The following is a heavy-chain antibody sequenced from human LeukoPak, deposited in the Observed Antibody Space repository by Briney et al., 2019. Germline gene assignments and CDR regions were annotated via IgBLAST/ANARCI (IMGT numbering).Heavy chain of an antibody. CDR2: INSRSNI. CDR3: ARQQLGLVDY. D-gene: IGHD6-13*01. Sequence: PGGSLRLSCAASGFTFSSYTMNWVRQAPGKGLEWVSYINSRSNIYYADSVKGRFTISRDNAKNSLYLQMNSLRAEDSAVYYCARQQLGLVDYWGQGTLVTVSS. CDR1: GFTFSSYT. V-gene: IGHV3-48*01. J-gene: IGHJ4*02.